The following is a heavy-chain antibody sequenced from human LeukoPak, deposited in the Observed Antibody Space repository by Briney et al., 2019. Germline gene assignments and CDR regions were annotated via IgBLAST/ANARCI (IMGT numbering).Heavy chain of an antibody. J-gene: IGHJ4*02. D-gene: IGHD5-12*01. CDR3: ATSGYDTSPEY. V-gene: IGHV4-39*01. CDR2: IYYSGST. Sequence: KPSETLSLTCTVSGGSISSSSYYWGWIRQPPGKGLEWIGSIYYSGSTYYNPYRKSRVPISVDTSKNQFSLKLSSVTAADTAVYYCATSGYDTSPEYWGQGTLVTVSS. CDR1: GGSISSSSYY.